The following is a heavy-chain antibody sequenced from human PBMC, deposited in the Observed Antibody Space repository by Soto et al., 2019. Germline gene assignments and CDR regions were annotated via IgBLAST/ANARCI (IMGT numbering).Heavy chain of an antibody. CDR1: GASFICYY. V-gene: IGHV4-34*01. CDR3: ARRLDV. Sequence: PSETLSLTCAVYGASFICYYWSWIRQPPGKGLEWIGEINHSGSTNYNPSLKSRVTISVDTSKNQFSLNLSSVTAADTAVYYCARRLDVWGQGITVTVSS. CDR2: INHSGST. J-gene: IGHJ6*02.